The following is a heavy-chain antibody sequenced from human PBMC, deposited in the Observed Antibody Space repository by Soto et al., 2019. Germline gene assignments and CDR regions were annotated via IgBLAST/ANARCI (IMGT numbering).Heavy chain of an antibody. CDR1: GFSLSTSGVG. V-gene: IGHV2-5*02. CDR2: IYWDDDK. J-gene: IGHJ6*02. Sequence: QITLKESGPTLVKPTQTLTLTCTFSGFSLSTSGVGVGWIRQPPGKALEWLALIYWDDDKRYSQSLKSRLTSTNDTYKNKVVLTMTNMDPVDTATYYCAHLITMIRGGNYYGMDVWGQGTTVTVSS. D-gene: IGHD3-10*01. CDR3: AHLITMIRGGNYYGMDV.